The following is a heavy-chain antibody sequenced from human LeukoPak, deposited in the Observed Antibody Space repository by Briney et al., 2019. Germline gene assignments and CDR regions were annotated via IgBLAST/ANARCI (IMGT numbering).Heavy chain of an antibody. J-gene: IGHJ4*02. CDR1: GGSISSYY. Sequence: SETLSLTCTVSGGSISSYYLSWIRQPPGKGLEWIGYIYYSGSTNYNPSLKSRVTISVDTSKNQFSLKLSSVTAADTAVYYCARVNGQWLVVGWGQGTLVTVSS. CDR2: IYYSGST. V-gene: IGHV4-59*01. CDR3: ARVNGQWLVVG. D-gene: IGHD6-19*01.